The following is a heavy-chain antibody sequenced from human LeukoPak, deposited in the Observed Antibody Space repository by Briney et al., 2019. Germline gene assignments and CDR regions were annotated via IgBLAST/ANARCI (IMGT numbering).Heavy chain of an antibody. V-gene: IGHV4-39*01. CDR1: GGSISSSSYY. CDR3: ARQPPFYGMDV. J-gene: IGHJ6*02. Sequence: SETLSLTCTVSGGSISSSSYYWGWIRQPPGKGLEWIGSIYYSGSTYYNPSLKSRVTISVDTSKNQFSLKLSSVTAVDTAVYYCARQPPFYGMDVWGQGTTVTVSS. CDR2: IYYSGST.